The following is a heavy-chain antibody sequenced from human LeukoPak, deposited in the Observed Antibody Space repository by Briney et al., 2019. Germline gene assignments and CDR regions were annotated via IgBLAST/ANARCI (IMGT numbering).Heavy chain of an antibody. CDR1: GGSISSYY. Sequence: PSETLSLTCAVPGGSISSYYWSWIRQPAGKGLEWIGRIYTSGSTNYNPSLKSRVTMSVDTSKNQFSLKLSSVTAADTAVYYCARGSGYCSSTSCYYYFDYWGQGTLVTVSS. CDR2: IYTSGST. V-gene: IGHV4-4*07. J-gene: IGHJ4*02. CDR3: ARGSGYCSSTSCYYYFDY. D-gene: IGHD2-2*01.